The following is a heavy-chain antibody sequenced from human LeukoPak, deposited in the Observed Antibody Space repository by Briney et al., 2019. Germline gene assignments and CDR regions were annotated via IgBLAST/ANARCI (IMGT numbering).Heavy chain of an antibody. D-gene: IGHD2-15*01. CDR3: VKNVVVKRYIDY. J-gene: IGHJ4*02. Sequence: GGSLRLSCAASGFTFSNHAMSWVRQTPGKWLQWISVISGSGRTTEYADSVKGRFTISRDNSKNTLSLQMNSLRVEDTAIYYCVKNVVVKRYIDYWGQGTLVTVSS. CDR1: GFTFSNHA. CDR2: ISGSGRTT. V-gene: IGHV3-23*01.